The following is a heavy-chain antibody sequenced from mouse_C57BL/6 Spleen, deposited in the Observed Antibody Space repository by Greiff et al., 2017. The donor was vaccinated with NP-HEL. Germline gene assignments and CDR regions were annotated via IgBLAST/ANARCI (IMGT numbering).Heavy chain of an antibody. CDR1: GFSLTSYA. CDR2: IWTGGGT. CDR3: ARKVTYGSPYAMDY. Sequence: QVQLQQSGPGLVAPSQSLSITCTVSGFSLTSYAISWVRQPPGKGLEWLGVIWTGGGTNYNSALKSRLSISKDNSKSQVFLKMNSLQTDDTARYYCARKVTYGSPYAMDYWGQGTSVTVSS. J-gene: IGHJ4*01. D-gene: IGHD1-1*01. V-gene: IGHV2-9-1*01.